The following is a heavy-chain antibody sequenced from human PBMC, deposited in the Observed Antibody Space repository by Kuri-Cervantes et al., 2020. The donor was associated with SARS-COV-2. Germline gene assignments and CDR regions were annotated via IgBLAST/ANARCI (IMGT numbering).Heavy chain of an antibody. CDR1: GFTFSSYA. V-gene: IGHV3-23*01. CDR3: AKLGSRRHYED. CDR2: ISGSGGST. J-gene: IGHJ4*02. D-gene: IGHD4-17*01. Sequence: GGSLRLSCAASGFTFSSYAMSWVRQAPGKGLEWVSAISGSGGSTYYADSGKGRFTISRDNSKNTLYLQMNSLRAEDTAVYYCAKLGSRRHYEDWGQGTLVTVSS.